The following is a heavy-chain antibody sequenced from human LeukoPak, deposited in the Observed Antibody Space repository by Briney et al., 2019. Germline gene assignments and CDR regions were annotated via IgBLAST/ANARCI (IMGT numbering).Heavy chain of an antibody. J-gene: IGHJ4*02. D-gene: IGHD3-22*01. CDR3: AKAGSGYSVYYFDY. CDR1: GFTFDDYA. V-gene: IGHV3-43D*04. Sequence: GGSLRLSCAASGFTFDDYAMHWVRQAPGKGLEWVSFISWDGGSTYYADSVKGRFTISRDNSKNSLYLQMNSLRAEDTALYYCAKAGSGYSVYYFDYWGQGTLVTVSS. CDR2: ISWDGGST.